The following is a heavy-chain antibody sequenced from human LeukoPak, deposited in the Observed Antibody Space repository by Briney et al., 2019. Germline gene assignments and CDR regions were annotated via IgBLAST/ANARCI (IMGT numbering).Heavy chain of an antibody. Sequence: GGSLRLSCAASGFTVSSNYMSWVRQAPGKGLEWASVIYSGGSTHYADSVKGRFTISRDNSKNTLYLQMSSLRVEDTAVYYCVKVSSTVGATYFDYWGQGTLVTVSS. CDR1: GFTVSSNY. CDR2: IYSGGST. J-gene: IGHJ4*02. V-gene: IGHV3-53*05. D-gene: IGHD1-26*01. CDR3: VKVSSTVGATYFDY.